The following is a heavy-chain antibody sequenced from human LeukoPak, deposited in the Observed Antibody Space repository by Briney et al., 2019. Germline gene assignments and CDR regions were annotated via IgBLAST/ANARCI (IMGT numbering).Heavy chain of an antibody. CDR2: IWYDGSNK. J-gene: IGHJ4*02. CDR1: GFTFSNYG. CDR3: AGNYGPSYVDY. Sequence: SGGSLRLSSAASGFTFSNYGMDWIRQAPGKGLEWVAVIWYDGSNKYYADSVKGRFTISRDNSKNTLYLQMNSLRAEDTAVYYCAGNYGPSYVDYWGQGTLVTVSS. D-gene: IGHD3-10*01. V-gene: IGHV3-33*01.